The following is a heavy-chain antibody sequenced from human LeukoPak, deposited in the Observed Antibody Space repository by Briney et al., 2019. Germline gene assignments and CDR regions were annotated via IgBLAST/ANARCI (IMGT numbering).Heavy chain of an antibody. CDR1: GFTFSSYS. Sequence: PGGSLRLSCAASGFTFSSYSMNWVRQAPGKGLEWVSSISSSSSYIYYAGSVKGRFTISRDNAKNSLYLQMNSLRAEDTAVYYCARTGRASDAFDIWGQGTMVTVSS. CDR3: ARTGRASDAFDI. CDR2: ISSSSSYI. V-gene: IGHV3-21*01. J-gene: IGHJ3*02. D-gene: IGHD1-14*01.